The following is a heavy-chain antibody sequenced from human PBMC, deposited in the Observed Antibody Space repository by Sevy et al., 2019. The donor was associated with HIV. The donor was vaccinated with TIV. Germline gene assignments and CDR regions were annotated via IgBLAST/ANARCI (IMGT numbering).Heavy chain of an antibody. J-gene: IGHJ4*02. CDR3: ARDLFSGGNAVYGY. Sequence: GGSLRLYCAASGFTFSSYAMNWVRQAPGKGLEWVSSINAISSNIYYAHSLKGRFTISRDNAENSLYLQMNSVRAEDTAVYYCARDLFSGGNAVYGYWCPGALVTVSS. CDR2: INAISSNI. CDR1: GFTFSSYA. D-gene: IGHD2-15*01. V-gene: IGHV3-21*01.